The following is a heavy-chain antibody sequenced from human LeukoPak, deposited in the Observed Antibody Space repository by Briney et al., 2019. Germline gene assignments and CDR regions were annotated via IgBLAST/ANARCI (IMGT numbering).Heavy chain of an antibody. V-gene: IGHV1-69*05. D-gene: IGHD3-22*01. CDR1: GGTFNSFA. J-gene: IGHJ6*02. CDR2: IIPIFGTA. CDR3: ARGGITMINGMDV. Sequence: ASVTVSCKASGGTFNSFAISWVRQAPGQGLEWMGGIIPIFGTANYAQKVQGRVTITTDESTTTAYMELSSLRSEDTAVYYCARGGITMINGMDVWGQGTTVTVSS.